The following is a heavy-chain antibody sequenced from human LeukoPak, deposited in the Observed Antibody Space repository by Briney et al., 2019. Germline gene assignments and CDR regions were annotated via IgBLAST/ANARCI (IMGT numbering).Heavy chain of an antibody. V-gene: IGHV6-1*01. CDR2: TYYRSKWYN. J-gene: IGHJ3*02. CDR1: GDSVSSNSAA. CDR3: ARVDLEAGRAEEPDAFDI. Sequence: SQTLSLTCAISGDSVSSNSAAWNWIRQSPSRGLEWLGRTYYRSKWYNDYAVSVKSRITINPDTSKNQFSLQLNSVTPEDTAVYYCARVDLEAGRAEEPDAFDIWGQGTMVTVSS. D-gene: IGHD1-14*01.